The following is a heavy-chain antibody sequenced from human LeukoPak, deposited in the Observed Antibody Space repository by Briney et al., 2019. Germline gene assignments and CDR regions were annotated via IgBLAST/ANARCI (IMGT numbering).Heavy chain of an antibody. CDR3: ARARDNYDRSGFSALDY. V-gene: IGHV3-20*04. CDR1: GFTFDDYG. D-gene: IGHD3-22*01. CDR2: INWNGGST. Sequence: GGSLRLSCAASGFTFDDYGMSWVRQAPGKGLEWVSGINWNGGSTGYADSVKGRFTISRDNSKNTLYLQMDSLRAEDTAVYYCARARDNYDRSGFSALDYWGQGTLVTVSS. J-gene: IGHJ4*02.